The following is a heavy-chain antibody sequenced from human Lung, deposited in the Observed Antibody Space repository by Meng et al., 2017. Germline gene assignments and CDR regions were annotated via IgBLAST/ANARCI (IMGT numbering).Heavy chain of an antibody. CDR2: ITPNSGGA. Sequence: QVQLVQSGAEVRKPGASLQASCETSGYIFTDFQIHWVRQAPGQGLEWMGRITPNSGGANYAQKFQGRVTMTRDTSIRTAYMDLSRLTSDDTAIYYCARDRDGYASFDHWGQGTLVTVSS. D-gene: IGHD5-24*01. J-gene: IGHJ4*02. CDR1: GYIFTDFQ. V-gene: IGHV1-2*06. CDR3: ARDRDGYASFDH.